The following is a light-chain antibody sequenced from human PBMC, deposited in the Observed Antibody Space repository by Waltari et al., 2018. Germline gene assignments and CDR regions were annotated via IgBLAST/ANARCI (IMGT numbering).Light chain of an antibody. Sequence: EIVLTQSPGTLSLSPGERATLSCRASQSLRIYLAWHQQKPGQAPRLLIYHASTRATGIPDRFSGSGSGTDFSLTISRLEPEDFAVYYCQHYESLPVTFGQGTKVEIK. J-gene: IGKJ1*01. CDR2: HAS. CDR1: QSLRIY. CDR3: QHYESLPVT. V-gene: IGKV3-20*01.